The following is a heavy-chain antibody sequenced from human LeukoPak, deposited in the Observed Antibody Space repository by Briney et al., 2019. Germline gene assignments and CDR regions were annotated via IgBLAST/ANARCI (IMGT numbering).Heavy chain of an antibody. Sequence: PSETLSLTCTVSGGSISSSSYYWGWIRQPPGKGLEWIGSIYYSGSTYYNPSLKSRVTISVDTSKNQFSLKLSSVTAADTAVYYCARLPYYSSGWTRFDYWGQGTLVTVSS. CDR1: GGSISSSSYY. CDR2: IYYSGST. J-gene: IGHJ4*02. CDR3: ARLPYYSSGWTRFDY. D-gene: IGHD6-19*01. V-gene: IGHV4-39*01.